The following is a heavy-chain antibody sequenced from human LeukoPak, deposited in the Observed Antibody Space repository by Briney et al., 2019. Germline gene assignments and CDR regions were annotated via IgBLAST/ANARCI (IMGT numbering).Heavy chain of an antibody. V-gene: IGHV3-23*01. Sequence: GGSLRLSCAASGFTFSSYAMSWVRQAPGKGLEWVSAISGSGGSTYYADSVKGRFTISRDNSKNTLYLQMNSLRAEDTAVYYCARFDSDYDSYFDYWGQGTLVTVSS. J-gene: IGHJ4*02. CDR2: ISGSGGST. D-gene: IGHD5-12*01. CDR3: ARFDSDYDSYFDY. CDR1: GFTFSSYA.